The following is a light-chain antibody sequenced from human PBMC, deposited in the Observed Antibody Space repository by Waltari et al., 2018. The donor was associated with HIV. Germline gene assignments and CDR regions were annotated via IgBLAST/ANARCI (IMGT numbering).Light chain of an antibody. CDR2: GDT. CDR3: QSFDSSLSSSVV. J-gene: IGLJ2*01. CDR1: SSNIGAASD. Sequence: QSVLTQAPSVSGAPGQRVTISCSGSSSNIGAASDVHCYQQRPGTAPKLLIYGDTNRPSGVPDRFSGSKSGTSASLVITGLQADDEADYYCQSFDSSLSSSVVFGGGTKLTVL. V-gene: IGLV1-40*01.